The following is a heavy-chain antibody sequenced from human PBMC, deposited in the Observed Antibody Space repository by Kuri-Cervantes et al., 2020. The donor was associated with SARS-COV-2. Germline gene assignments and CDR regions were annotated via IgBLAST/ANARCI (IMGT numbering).Heavy chain of an antibody. CDR3: SRDWTAVAGIGRFRWFDP. D-gene: IGHD6-19*01. CDR2: ISYDGINK. V-gene: IGHV3-30*03. Sequence: WGSLRLSCAASGFTFSSYGIHWVRQATGKGLEWVAVISYDGINKYYADSVKGRFTISRDNSKNTLYLQMHILRAKDTAVYYCSRDWTAVAGIGRFRWFDPWGQGTLVTVSS. CDR1: GFTFSSYG. J-gene: IGHJ5*02.